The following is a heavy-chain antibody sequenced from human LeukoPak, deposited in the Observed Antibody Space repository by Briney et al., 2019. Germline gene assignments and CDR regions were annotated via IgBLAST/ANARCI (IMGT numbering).Heavy chain of an antibody. J-gene: IGHJ4*02. Sequence: KSGGSLRLSCAASGFTFSSYSMNWVRQAPGKGLEWVSSISSSSSYIYYADSVKGRFTISRDNAKNSLYLQMNSLRAEDTAVYYCARVPNAYSSSTHWGQGTLVTVSS. V-gene: IGHV3-21*01. CDR3: ARVPNAYSSSTH. D-gene: IGHD6-6*01. CDR1: GFTFSSYS. CDR2: ISSSSSYI.